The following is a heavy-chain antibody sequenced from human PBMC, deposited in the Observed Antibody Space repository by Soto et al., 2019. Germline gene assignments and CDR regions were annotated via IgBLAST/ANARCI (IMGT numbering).Heavy chain of an antibody. Sequence: SETLSLTCTVSGGSISSGGYYWSWIRQHPGKGLEWIGYIYYSGSTNYNPSLKSRVTISVDTSKNQFSLKLSSVTAADTAVYYCARDRGLLWFGELIHAFDIWGQGTMVTVSS. CDR1: GGSISSGGYY. D-gene: IGHD3-10*01. CDR2: IYYSGST. J-gene: IGHJ3*02. CDR3: ARDRGLLWFGELIHAFDI. V-gene: IGHV4-61*08.